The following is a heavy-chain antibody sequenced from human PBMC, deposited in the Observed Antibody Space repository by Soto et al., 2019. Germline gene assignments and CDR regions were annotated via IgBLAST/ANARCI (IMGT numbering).Heavy chain of an antibody. J-gene: IGHJ4*02. CDR3: ASGVLRMTTPMY. Sequence: SVKVSCRASGGTFSSYAISWVRQAPGQGLEWMGGIIPIFGTANYAQKFQGRVTITADESTSTAYMELSSLRSEDTAVYYCASGVLRMTTPMYWGQGTLVTVYS. D-gene: IGHD4-17*01. V-gene: IGHV1-69*13. CDR1: GGTFSSYA. CDR2: IIPIFGTA.